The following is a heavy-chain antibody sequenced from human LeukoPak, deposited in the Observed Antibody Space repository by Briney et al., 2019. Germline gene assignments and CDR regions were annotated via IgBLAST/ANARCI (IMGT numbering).Heavy chain of an antibody. V-gene: IGHV5-51*01. CDR2: IYPGDSDT. CDR1: EYSFTNYW. D-gene: IGHD2-2*01. Sequence: GESLKISCKGSEYSFTNYWIAWVRQVPGKGLEWMGIIYPGDSDTRYSPSFQGQVTISADKSISTAYLQWSSLKASDTAMYYCARRCSSSSCPFEYWGQGTLVTVSS. J-gene: IGHJ4*02. CDR3: ARRCSSSSCPFEY.